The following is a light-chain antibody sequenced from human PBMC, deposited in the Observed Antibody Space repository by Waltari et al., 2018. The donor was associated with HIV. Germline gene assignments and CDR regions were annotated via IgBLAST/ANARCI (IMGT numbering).Light chain of an antibody. Sequence: QSALTQPASVSGSPGQSIPISCTQPPRDVGVYRSVPWYQQHPGKAPQLMIYDVSNRPSGVSNRFSGSKSGNTASLTISGLQAEDEADYYCSSHTSSSTYVFGTGTKVTVL. CDR1: PRDVGVYRS. CDR3: SSHTSSSTYV. V-gene: IGLV2-14*03. J-gene: IGLJ1*01. CDR2: DVS.